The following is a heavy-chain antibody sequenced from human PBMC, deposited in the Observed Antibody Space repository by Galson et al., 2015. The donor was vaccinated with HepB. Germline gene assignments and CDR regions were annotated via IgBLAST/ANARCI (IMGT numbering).Heavy chain of an antibody. CDR3: ARAGYYDFWSGFNNPHYYGMDV. J-gene: IGHJ6*02. Sequence: SVKVSCKASGYTFTGYYMHWVRQAPGQGLEWMGWINPNSGGTNYAQKFQGWVTMTRDTSISTAYMELSRLRSDDTAVYYCARAGYYDFWSGFNNPHYYGMDVWGQGTTVTVSS. D-gene: IGHD3-3*01. CDR1: GYTFTGYY. V-gene: IGHV1-2*04. CDR2: INPNSGGT.